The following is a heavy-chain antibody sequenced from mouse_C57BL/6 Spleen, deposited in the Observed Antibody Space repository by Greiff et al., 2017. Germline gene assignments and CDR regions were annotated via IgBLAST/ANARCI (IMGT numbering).Heavy chain of an antibody. Sequence: QVQLQQSGPGLVQPSQSLSITCTVSGFSLTSYGVHWVRQSPGKGLEWLGVIWSGGSTDYNAAFISRLSISKDNSKSQVFFKMNSLQADDSAIYYCARNNAARGSNYGAMDYWGQGTSVTVSS. CDR1: GFSLTSYG. CDR2: IWSGGST. J-gene: IGHJ4*01. CDR3: ARNNAARGSNYGAMDY. D-gene: IGHD2-5*01. V-gene: IGHV2-2*01.